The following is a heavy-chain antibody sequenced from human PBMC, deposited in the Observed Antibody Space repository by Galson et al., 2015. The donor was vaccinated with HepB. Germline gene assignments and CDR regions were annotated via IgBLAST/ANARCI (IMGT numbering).Heavy chain of an antibody. J-gene: IGHJ3*02. CDR2: INSDGSST. Sequence: PLRLSCAASGFTFSSYWMHWVRQAPGKGLVWVSRINSDGSSTSYADSVKGRFTISRDNAKNTLYLQMNSLRAEDTAVYYCAREKEEWELLTDAFDIWGQGTMVTVSS. CDR3: AREKEEWELLTDAFDI. V-gene: IGHV3-74*01. D-gene: IGHD1-26*01. CDR1: GFTFSSYW.